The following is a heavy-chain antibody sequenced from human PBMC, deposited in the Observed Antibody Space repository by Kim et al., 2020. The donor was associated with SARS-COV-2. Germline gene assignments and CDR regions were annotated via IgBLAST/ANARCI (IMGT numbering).Heavy chain of an antibody. V-gene: IGHV4-59*01. CDR3: ARSEGRASWHQFDS. CDR2: IFYSGGT. CDR1: SDSFSAYY. J-gene: IGHJ5*01. Sequence: SETLSLTCIVSSDSFSAYYWSWIRQIPGKRLEWIGYIFYSGGTNYNPSLKSRATISWDTSRNQFSLDLTSVTQADTAVYYCARSEGRASWHQFDSWGQG.